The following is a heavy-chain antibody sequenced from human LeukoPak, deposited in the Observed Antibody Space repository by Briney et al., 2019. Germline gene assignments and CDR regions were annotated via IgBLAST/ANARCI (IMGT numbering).Heavy chain of an antibody. CDR3: ARSGFDNSFPLDF. CDR1: GGTFSSYA. Sequence: GASVKVSCKASGGTFSSYAISWVRQAPGQGLEWMGGIIPIFGTANYAQKFQGRVTITTDESTSTAYMELSSLRSEDTAVYYCARSGFDNSFPLDFWGQGTLVTVSS. J-gene: IGHJ4*02. V-gene: IGHV1-69*05. D-gene: IGHD2/OR15-2a*01. CDR2: IIPIFGTA.